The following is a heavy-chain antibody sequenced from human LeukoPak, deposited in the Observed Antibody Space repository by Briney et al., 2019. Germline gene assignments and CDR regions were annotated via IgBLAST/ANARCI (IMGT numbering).Heavy chain of an antibody. D-gene: IGHD3-10*01. V-gene: IGHV1-46*01. CDR2: INPSGGST. J-gene: IGHJ5*02. CDR3: ARDRGLRGSLNWFDP. Sequence: ASVKVSCKASGYTFTSYYMHWVRQAPGQGLEWMGIINPSGGSTSYAQKFQGRVTMTRDTSTSTVYMELSSLRSEDTAVYYCARDRGLRGSLNWFDPWGQGTLVTVSS. CDR1: GYTFTSYY.